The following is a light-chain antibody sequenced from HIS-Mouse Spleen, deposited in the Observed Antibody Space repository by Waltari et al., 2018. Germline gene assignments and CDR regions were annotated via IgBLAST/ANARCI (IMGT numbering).Light chain of an antibody. V-gene: IGLV3-10*01. CDR1: ASPKKY. CDR2: EDS. CDR3: YSTDSSGNHRV. J-gene: IGLJ2*01. Sequence: SYELTQPPSVSLSPGQTARITCPGAASPKKYACWYHQKSGQAPVLVIYEDSKRPSGIPERFSGSSSGTMATLTISGAQVEDEADYYCYSTDSSGNHRVFGGGTKLTVL.